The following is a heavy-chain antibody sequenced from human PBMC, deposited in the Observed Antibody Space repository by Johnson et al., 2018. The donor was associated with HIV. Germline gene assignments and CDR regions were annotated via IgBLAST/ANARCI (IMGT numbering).Heavy chain of an antibody. CDR3: VRRPFGAAPGADTFDI. D-gene: IGHD6-13*01. CDR2: ISGSGGST. V-gene: IGHV3-23*04. J-gene: IGHJ3*02. CDR1: GFMFRSYA. Sequence: VQLVESGGGVVQPGGSLRLSCAASGFMFRSYAMHWVRQAPGKGLEWVSAISGSGGSTTYADSVRGRFTISRDNAKNTLYLQMNSLRAEDTAVYYCVRRPFGAAPGADTFDIWGQGTMVTVSS.